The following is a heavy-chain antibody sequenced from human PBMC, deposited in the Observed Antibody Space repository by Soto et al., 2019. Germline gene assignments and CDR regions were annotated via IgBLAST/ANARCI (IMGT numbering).Heavy chain of an antibody. CDR2: MNPNIGHT. D-gene: IGHD3-10*01. CDR3: ARGGLSGRGVCWLDS. V-gene: IGHV1-8*01. J-gene: IGHJ5*01. CDR1: GYTFTSYD. Sequence: QVQLVQSGAEVKKPGASVKVSCKASGYTFTSYDINWVRQATGQGLEWMGWMNPNIGHTDYAQKFQGRVAMTRDSSIGTAYMELSSLTSEDTAVYYCARGGLSGRGVCWLDSWGQGTLVTVSS.